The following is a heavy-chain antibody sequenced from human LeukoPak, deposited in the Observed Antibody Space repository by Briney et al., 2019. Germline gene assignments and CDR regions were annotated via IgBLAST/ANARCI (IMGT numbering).Heavy chain of an antibody. V-gene: IGHV3-53*01. Sequence: GGSLRLSCAASGFTVSSNYMSWVRQAPGKGLEWVSVIYSGGSTYYADSVKGRFTISRDNSKNTLYLQMNSLRAEDTAVYYCARDGTAMALDAFDIWGQGTMVTVPS. D-gene: IGHD5-18*01. J-gene: IGHJ3*02. CDR2: IYSGGST. CDR3: ARDGTAMALDAFDI. CDR1: GFTVSSNY.